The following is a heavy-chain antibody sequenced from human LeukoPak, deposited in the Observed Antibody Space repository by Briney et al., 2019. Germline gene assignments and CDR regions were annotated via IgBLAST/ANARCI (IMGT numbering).Heavy chain of an antibody. J-gene: IGHJ4*02. CDR2: ISGSGGST. CDR3: VKDWSSGGIKGSLWSAPTGEPAY. Sequence: GGSLRLSCAASGFTLSSYAMSWVRQAPGKGLDWVSGISGSGGSTYYADSVKGRFTISRDNSKNTLYLQMNSLRAEDTAVYYCVKDWSSGGIKGSLWSAPTGEPAYWGQGTLVTVSS. CDR1: GFTLSSYA. D-gene: IGHD3-22*01. V-gene: IGHV3-23*01.